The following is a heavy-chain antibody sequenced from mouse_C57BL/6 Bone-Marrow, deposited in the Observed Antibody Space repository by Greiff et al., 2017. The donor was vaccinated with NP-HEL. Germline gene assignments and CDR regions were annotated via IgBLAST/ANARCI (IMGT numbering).Heavy chain of an antibody. CDR3: ARNKNYGSSSLLDY. J-gene: IGHJ2*01. D-gene: IGHD1-1*01. CDR1: GFSLTSYA. Sequence: VMLVESGPGLVAPSQSLSITCTVSGFSLTSYAISWVRQPPGKGLEWLGVIWTGGGTNYNSALKSRLSISKDNSKSQVFLKMNSLQTDDTARYYCARNKNYGSSSLLDYWGQGTTLTVSS. CDR2: IWTGGGT. V-gene: IGHV2-9-1*01.